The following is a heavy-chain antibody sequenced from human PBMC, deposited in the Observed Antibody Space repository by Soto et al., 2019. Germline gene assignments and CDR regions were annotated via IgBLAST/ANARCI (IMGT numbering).Heavy chain of an antibody. D-gene: IGHD3-9*01. Sequence: GGSLRLSCTASGFTFSSYGMGWVRQAPGKGLQWVSTIRGDGGQTHYTDSVKGRFSISRDNSKNTVYLQMDSLRAEDTAMYFCARDVGLDSDDFFAYWGQGTQVTVLL. CDR1: GFTFSSYG. V-gene: IGHV3-23*01. J-gene: IGHJ4*02. CDR3: ARDVGLDSDDFFAY. CDR2: IRGDGGQT.